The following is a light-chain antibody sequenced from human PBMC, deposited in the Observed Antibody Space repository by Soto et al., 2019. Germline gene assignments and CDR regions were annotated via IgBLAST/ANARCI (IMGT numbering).Light chain of an antibody. Sequence: QSALTQPASVSGSPGQSITISCTGTSSDVGGYNYVSWYQHHPGKAPKLMIYEVSNRPSGVSNRFSGSKSGNTASLTISGLQAEDEADYYCSSYTSSRTLVVGGGTKLTVL. V-gene: IGLV2-14*01. CDR3: SSYTSSRTLV. CDR2: EVS. J-gene: IGLJ2*01. CDR1: SSDVGGYNY.